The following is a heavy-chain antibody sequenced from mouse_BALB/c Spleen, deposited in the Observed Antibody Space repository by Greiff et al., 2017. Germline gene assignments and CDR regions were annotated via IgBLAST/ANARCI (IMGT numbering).Heavy chain of an antibody. V-gene: IGHV3-2*02. Sequence: EVKLMASGPGLVKPSQSLSLTCTATGYSITSDYAWYWIRQFPGNKLEWMGYISYSGSTSYNPSLKSRISITRDTSKNQFFLQLNSVTSEDTATYFCARSSTTDYFDYWGQGTTLTVSS. CDR2: ISYSGST. CDR1: GYSITSDYA. D-gene: IGHD1-1*01. J-gene: IGHJ2*01. CDR3: ARSSTTDYFDY.